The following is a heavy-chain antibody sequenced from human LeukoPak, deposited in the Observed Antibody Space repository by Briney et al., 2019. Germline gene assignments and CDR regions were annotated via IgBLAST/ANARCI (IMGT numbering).Heavy chain of an antibody. CDR3: AKAASSSWPSYYYGMDV. J-gene: IGHJ6*02. CDR1: GFTFSSYA. CDR2: ISGSGGST. D-gene: IGHD6-13*01. V-gene: IGHV3-23*01. Sequence: PGGSPRLSCAASGFTFSSYAMSWVRQAPGKGLEWVSAISGSGGSTYYADSVKGRFTISKDNSKNTVHLQMSSLRVDDTAVYYCAKAASSSWPSYYYGMDVWGQGTTVTVSS.